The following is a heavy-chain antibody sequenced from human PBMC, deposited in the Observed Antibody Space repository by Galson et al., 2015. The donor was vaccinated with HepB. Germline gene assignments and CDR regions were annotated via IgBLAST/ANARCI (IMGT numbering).Heavy chain of an antibody. Sequence: SLRLSCAASGFVFSAYSMTWVRQAPGKGLEWVSYIYRNGLTIYYADSVKGRFTISRDNAKNSLCLQMNSLRAEDTAVYYCARDSGITGADDYWGQGTLVTVSS. V-gene: IGHV3-48*01. J-gene: IGHJ4*02. CDR2: IYRNGLTI. CDR3: ARDSGITGADDY. CDR1: GFVFSAYS. D-gene: IGHD1-14*01.